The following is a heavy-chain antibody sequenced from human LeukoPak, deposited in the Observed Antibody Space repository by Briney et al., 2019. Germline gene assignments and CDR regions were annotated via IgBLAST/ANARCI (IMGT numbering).Heavy chain of an antibody. CDR2: ISGSGGST. D-gene: IGHD6-13*01. J-gene: IGHJ6*03. V-gene: IGHV3-23*01. CDR3: ARSAAAGFSYYSYYMDV. CDR1: GFTFSRYG. Sequence: GGSLRLSCAASGFTFSRYGMSWVRQAPGKGLEWVSAISGSGGSTYYADSVKGRFTISRDNAKNSLYLQMNSLRAEDTAVYYCARSAAAGFSYYSYYMDVWGRGTTVTISS.